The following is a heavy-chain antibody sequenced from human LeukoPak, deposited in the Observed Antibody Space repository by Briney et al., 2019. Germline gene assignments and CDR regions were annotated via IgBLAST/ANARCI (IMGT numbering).Heavy chain of an antibody. CDR3: VKDGPAAAGTKYYGMDV. V-gene: IGHV3-64D*06. D-gene: IGHD6-13*01. J-gene: IGHJ6*02. Sequence: GGSLRLSCSASGFTFSSYAMHWVRQAPGKGLEYVSAISSNGGSTYYADSVKGRFTISRDNSKNTLYLQMSSLRAEDMAVYYCVKDGPAAAGTKYYGMDVWGQGTTVTVSS. CDR1: GFTFSSYA. CDR2: ISSNGGST.